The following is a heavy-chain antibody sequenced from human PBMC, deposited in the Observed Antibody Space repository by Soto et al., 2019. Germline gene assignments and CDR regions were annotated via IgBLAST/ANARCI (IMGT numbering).Heavy chain of an antibody. Sequence: GGSLRLSCAASGFTFSSYSMNWVRQAPGKGLEWVSGISWNTGSIGYADSVKGRFTISRDNAKNSLYLQMSSLRPEDTALYYCAKTTLGDCTSTSCYGTYYNGLDVWGQGTPVTVSS. D-gene: IGHD2-2*01. CDR3: AKTTLGDCTSTSCYGTYYNGLDV. J-gene: IGHJ6*02. CDR2: ISWNTGSI. CDR1: GFTFSSYS. V-gene: IGHV3-9*01.